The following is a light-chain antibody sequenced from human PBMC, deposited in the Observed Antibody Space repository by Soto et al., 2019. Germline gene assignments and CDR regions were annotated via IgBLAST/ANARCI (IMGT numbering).Light chain of an antibody. CDR1: QSISSW. V-gene: IGKV1-5*03. J-gene: IGKJ1*01. CDR2: KAS. Sequence: DIQMTQSPSTLSASVGDRVTITCRASQSISSWLGWYQQKPGKAPKLLIYKASSLESGVPSRFSGSGYGTEFTLTISSLQPDDFATYYCQQYNSYWTFGQGTKVEIK. CDR3: QQYNSYWT.